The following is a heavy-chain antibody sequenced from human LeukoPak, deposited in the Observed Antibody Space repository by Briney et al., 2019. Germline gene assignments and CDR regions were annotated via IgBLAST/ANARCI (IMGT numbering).Heavy chain of an antibody. D-gene: IGHD6-13*01. V-gene: IGHV1-8*01. CDR3: ARGRRKAAGKVGFDY. CDR2: MNPNCGNT. J-gene: IGHJ4*02. CDR1: GYTFRSYD. Sequence: SVKVSCKASGYTFRSYDINWVRQATGQGLEWMGWMNPNCGNTGYAQKFQGGVTMTRNTSISTAYVELSSLRSEDTAVYYCARGRRKAAGKVGFDYWGQGTLVTVSS.